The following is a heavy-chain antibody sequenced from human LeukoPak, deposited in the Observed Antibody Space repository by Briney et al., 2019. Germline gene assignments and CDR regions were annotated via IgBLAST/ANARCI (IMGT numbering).Heavy chain of an antibody. D-gene: IGHD6-13*01. V-gene: IGHV3-30-3*01. CDR1: GFTFSSYA. Sequence: GGSLRLSCAASGFTFSSYAMHWVRQAPGKGLEWVAVISYDGSNKYYADSVKGRFTISRDNSKNTLYLQMNSLRAEDTAVYYCAKGSGIAAAGDDYWGQGTLVTVSS. CDR3: AKGSGIAAAGDDY. J-gene: IGHJ4*02. CDR2: ISYDGSNK.